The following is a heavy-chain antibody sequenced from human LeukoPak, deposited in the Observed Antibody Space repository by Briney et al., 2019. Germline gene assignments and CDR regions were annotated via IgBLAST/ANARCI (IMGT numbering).Heavy chain of an antibody. Sequence: ASVEISCKDSGSQFSDCYVQWVQQAPGKGLEWMGRINPKNGETMYEGKFLDRITISADTSTNTVYMQLSSLRSEDTAVYYCATPSRSYFAYYYYHWGGQGTLVTVSS. CDR3: ATPSRSYFAYYYYHW. J-gene: IGHJ1*01. CDR1: GSQFSDCY. V-gene: IGHV1-69-2*01. CDR2: INPKNGET. D-gene: IGHD3-16*01.